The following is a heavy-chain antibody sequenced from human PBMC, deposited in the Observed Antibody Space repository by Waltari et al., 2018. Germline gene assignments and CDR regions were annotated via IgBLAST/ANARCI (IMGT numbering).Heavy chain of an antibody. Sequence: QLQLQESGPGLVKPSETLSLMCTVSGGSITSSSFHWTWIRQPPGKGLERIGSVYYTGSAFYTPARKSRLTRSSDTSGNQFSLQVRSVTAADTAVYYCARLASPEGLDVWGQGTTVTVSS. J-gene: IGHJ6*02. CDR3: ARLASPEGLDV. CDR1: GGSITSSSFH. V-gene: IGHV4-39*01. CDR2: VYYTGSA.